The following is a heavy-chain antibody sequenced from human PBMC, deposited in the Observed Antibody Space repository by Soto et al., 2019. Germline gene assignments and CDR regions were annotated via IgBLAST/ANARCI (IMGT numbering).Heavy chain of an antibody. CDR3: AKDRLMTAMNAEYFQH. J-gene: IGHJ1*01. D-gene: IGHD2-21*02. Sequence: QVQLVESGGGVVQPGRSLRLSCAASGFTFSSYGMHWVRQAPGKGLEWVAVISYDGSNKYYADSVKGRFTISRDNSKNTLYLQMNSLRAEDTAVYYCAKDRLMTAMNAEYFQHWGQGTLVTVSS. V-gene: IGHV3-30*18. CDR2: ISYDGSNK. CDR1: GFTFSSYG.